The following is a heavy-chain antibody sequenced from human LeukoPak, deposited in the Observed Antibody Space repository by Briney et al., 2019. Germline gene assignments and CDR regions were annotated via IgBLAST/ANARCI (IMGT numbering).Heavy chain of an antibody. CDR2: INPSGGST. J-gene: IGHJ4*02. CDR1: GYTFTSYY. Sequence: ASVKVSCKASGYTFTSYYMHWVRQAPGQGLEWMGIINPSGGSTSYAQKFQGRVTMTRDMSTSTVYMELSSLRSEDTAVYYCASDVIVGATKGQFDYWGQGTLVTVSS. CDR3: ASDVIVGATKGQFDY. V-gene: IGHV1-46*01. D-gene: IGHD1-26*01.